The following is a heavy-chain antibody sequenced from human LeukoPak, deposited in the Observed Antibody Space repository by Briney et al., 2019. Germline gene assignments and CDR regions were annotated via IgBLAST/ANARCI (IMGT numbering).Heavy chain of an antibody. Sequence: GSSLRLSCAASGFTFSSYAMHWVGQAPGKGLEWVAVISYDGSNKYYADSVKGRFTISRDNSKYTLYLQMNSLRAEDTDVYYCARHSSGPFDYWGQGTLVAVSS. V-gene: IGHV3-30*04. J-gene: IGHJ4*02. CDR2: ISYDGSNK. CDR3: ARHSSGPFDY. D-gene: IGHD6-19*01. CDR1: GFTFSSYA.